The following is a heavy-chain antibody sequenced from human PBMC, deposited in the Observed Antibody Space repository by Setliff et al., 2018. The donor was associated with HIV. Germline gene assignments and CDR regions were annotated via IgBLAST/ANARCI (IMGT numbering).Heavy chain of an antibody. CDR1: RFTFSNYW. D-gene: IGHD1-1*01. CDR3: ARAYWTTGNDY. Sequence: GGSLRLSCAASRFTFSNYWMSWVRQAPGKGLEWVAFIRYDGSKKYYTDSVKGRFTITRDNSKNTLYLQMNSLRAEDTAVYYCARAYWTTGNDYWGQGTLVTVSS. J-gene: IGHJ4*02. V-gene: IGHV3-30*02. CDR2: IRYDGSKK.